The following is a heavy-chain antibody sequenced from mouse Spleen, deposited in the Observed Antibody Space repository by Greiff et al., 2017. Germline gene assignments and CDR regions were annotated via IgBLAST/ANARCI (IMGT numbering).Heavy chain of an antibody. Sequence: EVMLVESGGGLVQPGGSLKLSCATSGFTFSDYYMYWVRQTPEKRLEWVAYISNGGGSTYYPDTVKGRFTISRDNAKNTLYLQMSRLKSEDTAMYYCARQRGYYGYFDYWGQGTTLTVSS. D-gene: IGHD1-1*01. CDR2: ISNGGGST. J-gene: IGHJ2*01. CDR3: ARQRGYYGYFDY. V-gene: IGHV5-12*02. CDR1: GFTFSDYY.